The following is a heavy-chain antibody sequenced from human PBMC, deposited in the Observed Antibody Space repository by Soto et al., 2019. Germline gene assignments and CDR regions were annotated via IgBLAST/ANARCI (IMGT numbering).Heavy chain of an antibody. CDR3: ASSGSGWYRPDY. Sequence: PSETLSLTCTVSSGSISSYYWSWIRQPPGKGLEWIGYIYYSGSTNYNPSLKSRVTISIDTSKNQFSLNLSSVTAADTAVYYCASSGSGWYRPDYWGQGTLVTVSS. V-gene: IGHV4-59*01. CDR2: IYYSGST. J-gene: IGHJ4*02. CDR1: SGSISSYY. D-gene: IGHD6-19*01.